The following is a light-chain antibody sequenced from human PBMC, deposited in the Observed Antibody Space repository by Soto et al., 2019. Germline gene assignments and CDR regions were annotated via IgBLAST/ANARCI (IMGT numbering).Light chain of an antibody. CDR3: CSYAGSYTYV. CDR1: SCDVGGYNF. V-gene: IGLV2-11*01. J-gene: IGLJ1*01. CDR2: NVI. Sequence: QSALTQPRSVSGSPGQSVTISCTGTSCDVGGYNFVSWYQHHPGKAPKLMIYNVIQRPSGVPDRFSASKSGNTASLTISGLQAEDEADYYCCSYAGSYTYVFGTGTKLTVL.